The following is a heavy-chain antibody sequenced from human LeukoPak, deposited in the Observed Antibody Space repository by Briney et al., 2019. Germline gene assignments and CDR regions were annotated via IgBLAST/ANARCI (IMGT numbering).Heavy chain of an antibody. J-gene: IGHJ4*02. CDR2: FDPEDGET. D-gene: IGHD3-22*01. Sequence: ASVKVSCKVSGYTLTELSMHWVRQAPGKGLEWMGGFDPEDGETIYAQKFQGRVTMTEDTSTDTAYIELSSLRSEDTAVYYCATPYYYDSSGQYYFDYWGQGTLVTVSS. CDR3: ATPYYYDSSGQYYFDY. V-gene: IGHV1-24*01. CDR1: GYTLTELS.